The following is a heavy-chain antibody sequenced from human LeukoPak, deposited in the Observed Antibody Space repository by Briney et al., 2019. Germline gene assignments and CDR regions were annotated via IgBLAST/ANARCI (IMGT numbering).Heavy chain of an antibody. J-gene: IGHJ5*02. CDR1: GFTFSSYA. D-gene: IGHD3-9*01. CDR3: VKGTVLRYFDWLPRINWFDP. Sequence: PGGSLRLSCVASGFTFSSYAMHWVRQAPGKGLEYVSAISSNGGSTYYADSVKGRFTISRDNSKNTLYLQMSSLRAEDTAVYYCVKGTVLRYFDWLPRINWFDPWGQGTLVTVSS. CDR2: ISSNGGST. V-gene: IGHV3-64D*06.